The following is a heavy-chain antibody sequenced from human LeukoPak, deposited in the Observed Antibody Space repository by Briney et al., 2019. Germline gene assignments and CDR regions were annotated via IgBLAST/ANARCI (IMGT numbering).Heavy chain of an antibody. V-gene: IGHV1-2*02. J-gene: IGHJ4*02. CDR3: ASGPLRDY. Sequence: GASVKVSCKASAYTFIAYYMHWLRQAPGQGVEWMGWINPSSGGTKYAQKFQGRVTVTRDRSISTAFMELSRLTSDDTAMYYCASGPLRDYWGQGTLVTVTS. CDR1: AYTFIAYY. CDR2: INPSSGGT.